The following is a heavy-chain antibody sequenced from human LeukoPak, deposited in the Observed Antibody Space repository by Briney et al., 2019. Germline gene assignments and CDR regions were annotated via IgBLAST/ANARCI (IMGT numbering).Heavy chain of an antibody. V-gene: IGHV4-59*11. J-gene: IGHJ4*02. CDR2: VYYSGNT. CDR1: GGSISSHY. CDR3: ARWYCSTTTCYYLDH. D-gene: IGHD2-2*01. Sequence: SETLSLTCTASGGSISSHYWSWIRQPPGRGLEYIGHVYYSGNTDYNPSLKSRVTMSVDTSKNQFSLRLNSVTAADTAVYYCARWYCSTTTCYYLDHWGQGTLVTVSS.